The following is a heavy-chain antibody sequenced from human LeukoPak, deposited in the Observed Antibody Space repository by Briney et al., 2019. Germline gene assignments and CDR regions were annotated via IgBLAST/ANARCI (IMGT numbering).Heavy chain of an antibody. Sequence: TLSLTCTVSGGSISSYYWSWIRQPPGKALEWLTLIYWNDDKRYSPSLKSRLTITKDTSKNQVVLTMTNMDPVDTATYYCAHSPYDFWTSSPHAFDIWGQGTMVTVSS. CDR3: AHSPYDFWTSSPHAFDI. V-gene: IGHV2-5*01. CDR1: GGSISSYYW. D-gene: IGHD3-3*01. J-gene: IGHJ3*02. CDR2: IYWNDDK.